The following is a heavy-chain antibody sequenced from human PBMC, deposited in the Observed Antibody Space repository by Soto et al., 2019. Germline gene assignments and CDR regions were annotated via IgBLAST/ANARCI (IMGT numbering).Heavy chain of an antibody. CDR2: IWYDGSNK. D-gene: IGHD1-26*01. V-gene: IGHV3-33*01. J-gene: IGHJ4*02. CDR1: GFTFSSYG. CDR3: ARDGDSGSSPSHFDY. Sequence: GGSLRLSCAASGFTFSSYGMHWVRQAPGKGLEWVAVIWYDGSNKYYADSVKGRSTISRDNSKNTLYLQMNSLRAEDTAVYYCARDGDSGSSPSHFDYWGQGTLVTVSS.